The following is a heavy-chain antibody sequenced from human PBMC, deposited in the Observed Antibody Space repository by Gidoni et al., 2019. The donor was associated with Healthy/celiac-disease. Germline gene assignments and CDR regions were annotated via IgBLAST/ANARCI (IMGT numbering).Heavy chain of an antibody. V-gene: IGHV3-33*01. CDR1: GFTFRCFG. Sequence: QVQLVESGGGVVQPGRSLRLSCAASGFTFRCFGMHWVRTAPRQGREWVAVLMYDESNNYYADAVKGRFTISRDNSKNTLYLQMNSLRAEDTAVYYCARDAEDYYGSGSYTPHIWGQGTMVTVSS. CDR3: ARDAEDYYGSGSYTPHI. J-gene: IGHJ3*02. CDR2: LMYDESNN. D-gene: IGHD3-10*01.